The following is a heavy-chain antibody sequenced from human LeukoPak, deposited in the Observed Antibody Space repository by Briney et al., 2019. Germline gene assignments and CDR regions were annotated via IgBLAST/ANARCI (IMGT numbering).Heavy chain of an antibody. J-gene: IGHJ4*02. V-gene: IGHV3-43*02. CDR3: AKDHVYGGADD. CDR1: GFTFNRYA. D-gene: IGHD4-23*01. Sequence: GESLRLSCAASGFTFNRYAMHWVRQAPGKGLEWVGLISGDGITTYYLDSVKGRFTISRDNSKNSLYLHMNSLRSEDTALYYCAKDHVYGGADDWGQGTLVTVSS. CDR2: ISGDGITT.